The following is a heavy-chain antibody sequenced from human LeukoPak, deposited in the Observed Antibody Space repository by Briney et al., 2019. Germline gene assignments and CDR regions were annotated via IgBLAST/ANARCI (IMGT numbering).Heavy chain of an antibody. V-gene: IGHV3-23*01. J-gene: IGHJ4*02. CDR3: AKNSALSSYAGLDY. D-gene: IGHD4-17*01. CDR1: GFTFSNYG. CDR2: ISGVGGDI. Sequence: GGSLRLSCAASGFTFSNYGMSWVCQAPGKGLEWVSVISGVGGDIYYADFVKGRFTISRDNSESTLYLQMNSLRAEDTAVYYCAKNSALSSYAGLDYWGQGTLVTVSS.